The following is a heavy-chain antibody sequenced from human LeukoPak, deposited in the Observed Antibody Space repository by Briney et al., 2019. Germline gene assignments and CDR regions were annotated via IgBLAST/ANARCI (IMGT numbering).Heavy chain of an antibody. Sequence: SETLSLICAVYGGSFSGYYWSWIRQPPGKGLEWIGEINHSGSTNYNPSLKSRVTISVDTSKNQFSLKLSSVTAADTAVYYCARPRGGTSGYQYFQHWGQGTLVTVSS. J-gene: IGHJ1*01. CDR1: GGSFSGYY. CDR3: ARPRGGTSGYQYFQH. D-gene: IGHD3-22*01. V-gene: IGHV4-34*01. CDR2: INHSGST.